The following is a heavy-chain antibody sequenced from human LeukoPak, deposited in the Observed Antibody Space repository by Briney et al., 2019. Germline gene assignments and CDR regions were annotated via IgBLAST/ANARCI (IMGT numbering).Heavy chain of an antibody. CDR3: AREYSSSWYSAWFDP. CDR1: GGSISSGDYS. V-gene: IGHV4-39*07. CDR2: VYYSGTS. D-gene: IGHD6-13*01. Sequence: SETLSLTCTVSGGSISSGDYSWSWVRQPPGKGLEWIGSVYYSGTSYYNPSLKSRVTISVDTSKNQFSLKLSSVTAADTAVYYCAREYSSSWYSAWFDPWGQGTLVTVSS. J-gene: IGHJ5*02.